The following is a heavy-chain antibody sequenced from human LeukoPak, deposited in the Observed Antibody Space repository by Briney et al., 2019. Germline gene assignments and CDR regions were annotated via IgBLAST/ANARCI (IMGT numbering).Heavy chain of an antibody. CDR1: GFTFRNYV. V-gene: IGHV3-30*14. CDR3: AGRHCSGGGCYFAGADPFDY. Sequence: PGGSLRLSCAASGFTFRNYVIHWVRQAPGKGLEWVAVTSSDLNVKLYADSVKGRFTISRDNSRSTLYLQMNSLRAEDTAVYFCAGRHCSGGGCYFAGADPFDYWGQGTLVTVSS. D-gene: IGHD2-15*01. J-gene: IGHJ4*02. CDR2: TSSDLNVK.